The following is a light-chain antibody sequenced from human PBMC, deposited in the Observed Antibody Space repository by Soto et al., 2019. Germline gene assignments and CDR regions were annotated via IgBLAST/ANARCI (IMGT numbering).Light chain of an antibody. CDR3: CSITTSSTYV. Sequence: QSALTQPASVSGSPGQSITISCTGTSSDVGGYNYVSWYQQYPGKAPKVMIYDVTNRPSGVSNRFSGSRSGNTASLTISGLQAEDEADYYCCSITTSSTYVFGTGTKLTVL. V-gene: IGLV2-14*01. CDR2: DVT. CDR1: SSDVGGYNY. J-gene: IGLJ1*01.